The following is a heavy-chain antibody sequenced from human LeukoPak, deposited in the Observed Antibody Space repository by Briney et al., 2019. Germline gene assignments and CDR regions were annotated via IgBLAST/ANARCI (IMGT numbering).Heavy chain of an antibody. CDR3: ARVACYYGSGSHADY. CDR2: INPNSGGT. D-gene: IGHD3-10*01. CDR1: GYTFTGYY. J-gene: IGHJ4*02. V-gene: IGHV1-2*02. Sequence: VASVKVSCKASGYTFTGYYMHWVRQAPGQGLEWMGWINPNSGGTNYAQKFQGRVTMTRDTSISTAYMELSRLRSDDTAVYYCARVACYYGSGSHADYWGQGTLVTVSS.